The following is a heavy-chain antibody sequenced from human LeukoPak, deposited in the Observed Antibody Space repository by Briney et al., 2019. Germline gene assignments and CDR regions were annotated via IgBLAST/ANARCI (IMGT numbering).Heavy chain of an antibody. CDR3: AREKRIFGVVTAPDY. CDR2: INHNGNVN. J-gene: IGHJ4*02. V-gene: IGHV3-7*03. Sequence: GGSLRLSCAASGFTFSSYWMNWARQAPGKGLEWVASINHNGNVNYYVDSVKGRFTISRDNAKNSLYLQMSNLRAEDTAVYYCAREKRIFGVVTAPDYWGQGTLVTVSS. CDR1: GFTFSSYW. D-gene: IGHD3-3*01.